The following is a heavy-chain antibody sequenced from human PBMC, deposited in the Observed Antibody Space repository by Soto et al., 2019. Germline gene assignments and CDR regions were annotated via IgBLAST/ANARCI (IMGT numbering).Heavy chain of an antibody. V-gene: IGHV1-3*01. CDR3: AGLSVSYYFDY. CDR1: GYTFTSYA. D-gene: IGHD3-3*02. Sequence: QVQLVQSGAEVKKPGASVKVSCKASGYTFTSYAMHWVRQAPGQRLEWMGWINAGNGNTNYSQKFQGRVTITRDTSASTAYMELSSLRSEDTAVYYCAGLSVSYYFDYWGQGTLVTVSS. CDR2: INAGNGNT. J-gene: IGHJ4*02.